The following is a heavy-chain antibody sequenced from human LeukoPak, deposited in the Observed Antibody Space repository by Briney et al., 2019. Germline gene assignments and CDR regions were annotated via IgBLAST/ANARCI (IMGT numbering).Heavy chain of an antibody. D-gene: IGHD3-10*01. CDR2: ISGSGGST. J-gene: IGHJ4*02. CDR1: GFTFINYA. V-gene: IGHV3-23*01. Sequence: GGSLRLSCTASGFTFINYAVSWVRQAPGKGLEWVSAISGSGGSTYYADSVKGRFTISRDNSKNTLYLQMNSLRAEDTAVYYCAKRAENYGSGSYYQGLLLWGQGTLVTVSS. CDR3: AKRAENYGSGSYYQGLLL.